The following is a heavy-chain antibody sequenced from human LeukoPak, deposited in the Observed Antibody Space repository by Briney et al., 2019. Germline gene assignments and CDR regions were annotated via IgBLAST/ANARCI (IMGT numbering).Heavy chain of an antibody. J-gene: IGHJ4*02. CDR3: ARTYVWGSYRPYYFDY. CDR1: GYSFTSYW. D-gene: IGHD3-16*02. CDR2: IYPGDSDT. Sequence: GESLKISCKGSGYSFTSYWIGWVRQMPGKGLEWMGIIYPGDSDTRYSPSFQGQVTISADKSISTAYLQWSSLKASDTAMYYCARTYVWGSYRPYYFDYWGQVTLVTVSS. V-gene: IGHV5-51*01.